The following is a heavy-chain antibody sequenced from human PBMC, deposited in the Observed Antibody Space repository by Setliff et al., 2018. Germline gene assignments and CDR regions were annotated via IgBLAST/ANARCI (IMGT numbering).Heavy chain of an antibody. CDR3: ARDATYYDFWSDYSPDAFDI. CDR1: GFTFSRYW. Sequence: PGGSLRLSCAASGFTFSRYWMSWVRQAPGKGLEWVANIKQDGSEKYYVDSVKGRFTISRDNSKNSLYLQMNSLRAEDTAMYYCARDATYYDFWSDYSPDAFDIWGRGTMVTVSS. CDR2: IKQDGSEK. D-gene: IGHD3-3*01. J-gene: IGHJ3*02. V-gene: IGHV3-7*01.